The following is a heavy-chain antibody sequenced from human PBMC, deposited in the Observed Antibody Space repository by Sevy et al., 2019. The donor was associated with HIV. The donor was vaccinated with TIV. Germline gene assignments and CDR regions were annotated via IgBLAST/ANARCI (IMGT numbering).Heavy chain of an antibody. J-gene: IGHJ4*02. Sequence: GESLKISCKGSGYTFTNYWIGWVRQMPGKGLEWMGLIYPSDSDTRYSPSFQGQVTISADKSISTAYLQWSSLKASDTAMYYCARYPIVVVPAAEYYFDYWVQGTLVTVSS. CDR2: IYPSDSDT. CDR3: ARYPIVVVPAAEYYFDY. CDR1: GYTFTNYW. D-gene: IGHD2-2*01. V-gene: IGHV5-51*01.